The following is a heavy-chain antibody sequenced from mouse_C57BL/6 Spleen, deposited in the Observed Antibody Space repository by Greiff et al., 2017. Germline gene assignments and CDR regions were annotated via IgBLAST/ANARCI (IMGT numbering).Heavy chain of an antibody. V-gene: IGHV1-64*01. Sequence: QVQLKQPGAELVKPGASVTLSCKASGYTFTSYWMHWVKQRPGQGLEWIGMIHPNSGSTNYNEKFKSKATLTVDKSSSTAYMQLSSLTSEDSAVYYCARGVDYGNWFAYWGQGTLVTVSA. CDR3: ARGVDYGNWFAY. J-gene: IGHJ3*01. CDR1: GYTFTSYW. CDR2: IHPNSGST. D-gene: IGHD2-1*01.